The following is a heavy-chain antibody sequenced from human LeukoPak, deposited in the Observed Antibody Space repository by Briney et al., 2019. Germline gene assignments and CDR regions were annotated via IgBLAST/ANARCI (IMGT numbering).Heavy chain of an antibody. CDR1: GFTFSSYA. V-gene: IGHV3-23*01. J-gene: IGHJ4*02. CDR2: ISGSGGST. D-gene: IGHD6-19*01. Sequence: GGSLRLSCAASGFTFSSYAMSWDRQAPGKGLEWVSAISGSGGSTYSADSVKGRFTISRDNSKNTLYLQMNSLTAEDTAVYYCAKDLYSSGWYYFDYWGQGTLVTVSS. CDR3: AKDLYSSGWYYFDY.